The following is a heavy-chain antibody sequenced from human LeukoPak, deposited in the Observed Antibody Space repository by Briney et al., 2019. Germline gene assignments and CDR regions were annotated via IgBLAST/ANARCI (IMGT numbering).Heavy chain of an antibody. CDR2: ISGSGGST. CDR3: AKGMITFGGVTAPFDY. J-gene: IGHJ4*02. CDR1: GFTFSSYA. D-gene: IGHD3-16*01. Sequence: GGPLRLSCAASGFTFSSYAMSWVRQAPGKGLEWVSAISGSGGSTYYADSVKGRFTISRDNSKNTLYLQMNSLRAEDTAVYYCAKGMITFGGVTAPFDYWGQGTLVTVSS. V-gene: IGHV3-23*01.